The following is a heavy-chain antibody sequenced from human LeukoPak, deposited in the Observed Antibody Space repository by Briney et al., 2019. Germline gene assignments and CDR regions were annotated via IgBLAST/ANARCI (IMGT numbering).Heavy chain of an antibody. J-gene: IGHJ4*02. D-gene: IGHD4-23*01. CDR1: GSSISPYY. V-gene: IGHV4-59*08. Sequence: SETLSLTCTVSGSSISPYYWSWIRQPPGKGLEWIGNVYYSGTTNYNPSLKSRVTLSVDTSKNQFSLILTSVTAADTAVYYCARHRPYPDLFGDDSFFDYWGQGALVTISS. CDR2: VYYSGTT. CDR3: ARHRPYPDLFGDDSFFDY.